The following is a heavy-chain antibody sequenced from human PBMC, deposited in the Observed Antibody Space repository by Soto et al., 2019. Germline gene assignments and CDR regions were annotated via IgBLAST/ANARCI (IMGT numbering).Heavy chain of an antibody. CDR2: VYYSGFA. CDR1: GGYISGSNYF. V-gene: IGHV4-39*01. Sequence: SETLSLTCNVSGGYISGSNYFWGWIRQPPGKGLEWIVSVYYSGFAYYNPSLKSRVAVSADTSKNQFSLKLSSVTAADAAVYYCARQGSNWFDSWGQGTLVTVSS. CDR3: ARQGSNWFDS. J-gene: IGHJ5*01.